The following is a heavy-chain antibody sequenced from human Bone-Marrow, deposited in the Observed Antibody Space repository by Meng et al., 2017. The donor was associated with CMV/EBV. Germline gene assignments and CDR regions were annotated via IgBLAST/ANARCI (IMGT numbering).Heavy chain of an antibody. J-gene: IGHJ4*02. D-gene: IGHD2-2*01. V-gene: IGHV3-66*02. CDR2: IYSGGST. Sequence: ASGFTVSSNYMSWVRQAPGKGLEWVSVIYSGGSTYYADSVKGRFTVSRDNSKNTLYLQMNSLRAEDTAVYYCLGYCSSSSCSQGDYWGQGTLVTVSS. CDR3: LGYCSSSSCSQGDY. CDR1: GFTVSSNY.